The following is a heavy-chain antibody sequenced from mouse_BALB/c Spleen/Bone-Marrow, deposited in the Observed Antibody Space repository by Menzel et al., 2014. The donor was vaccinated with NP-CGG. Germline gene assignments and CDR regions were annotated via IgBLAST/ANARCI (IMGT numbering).Heavy chain of an antibody. V-gene: IGHV2-6*02. D-gene: IGHD2-4*01. CDR3: ARRGDYDEGYAMDY. J-gene: IGHJ4*01. CDR1: GFSLTSYG. Sequence: VKVVDSGPGLVAPSQSLSITCSVSGFSLTSYGVHWVRQPPGKGLEWLVVIWSDGSTTYNSALKSRLVISKDNSKSQVFLKLNSLQTDDTAMYYCARRGDYDEGYAMDYWGQGTSVTVSS. CDR2: IWSDGST.